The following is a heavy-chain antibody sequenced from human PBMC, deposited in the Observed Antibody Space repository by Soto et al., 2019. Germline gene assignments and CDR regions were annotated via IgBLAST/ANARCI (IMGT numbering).Heavy chain of an antibody. CDR2: INAGNGNT. Sequence: ASVKVSCKASGYTFTSYAMHWVRQAPGQRLEWMGWINAGNGNTKYSQKFQGRVTITTDTSASTAYMELSSLRSEDTAVYYCARDIAVAANWFDPWGQGTLVTVSS. V-gene: IGHV1-3*01. J-gene: IGHJ5*02. CDR1: GYTFTSYA. D-gene: IGHD6-19*01. CDR3: ARDIAVAANWFDP.